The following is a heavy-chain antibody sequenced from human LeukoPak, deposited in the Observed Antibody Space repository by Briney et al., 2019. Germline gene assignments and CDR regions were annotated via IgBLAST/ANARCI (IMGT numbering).Heavy chain of an antibody. J-gene: IGHJ6*02. Sequence: SVKVTCKASGGTFSSHTISWVRQAPEQGLEWMGRIIPLFGIVNYAQKFQDRVTITADKSTSTAYMEVSSLRSEDTAVYYCARIPSGDVDTAMVMYYHYGMDVWGQGTTVTVSS. CDR2: IIPLFGIV. CDR1: GGTFSSHT. V-gene: IGHV1-69*02. D-gene: IGHD5-18*01. CDR3: ARIPSGDVDTAMVMYYHYGMDV.